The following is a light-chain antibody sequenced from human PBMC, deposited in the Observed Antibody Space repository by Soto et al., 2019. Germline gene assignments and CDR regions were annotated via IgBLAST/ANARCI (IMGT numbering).Light chain of an antibody. CDR1: SSNIGAGYD. Sequence: QSVLTQPPSVSGAPGQRVTISCTGSSSNIGAGYDVQWYQQLPGTTPKLLIYGNTNRPSGVPDRFSGSKSGTSASLAITGLQAEDEADYYCRSYDSSLSGYVFGTGTKVTVL. CDR2: GNT. V-gene: IGLV1-40*01. J-gene: IGLJ1*01. CDR3: RSYDSSLSGYV.